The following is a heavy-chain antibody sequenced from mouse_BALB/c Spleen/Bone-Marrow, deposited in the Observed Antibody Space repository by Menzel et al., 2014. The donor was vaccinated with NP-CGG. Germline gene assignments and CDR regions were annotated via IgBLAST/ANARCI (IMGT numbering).Heavy chain of an antibody. CDR3: TRDMGLLRFDY. CDR1: GFTFTDYY. J-gene: IGHJ2*01. V-gene: IGHV7-3*02. CDR2: IRKKSNGYTT. Sequence: EVKLVESGGGLVQPGGSLRLSCATSGFTFTDYYMSWVRQPPGKAQEWLGRIRKKSNGYTTEYSASVKGRFAISRDNSQSILYLQMNTLRVEDSATYYCTRDMGLLRFDYWGQGTTLTVSS. D-gene: IGHD1-1*01.